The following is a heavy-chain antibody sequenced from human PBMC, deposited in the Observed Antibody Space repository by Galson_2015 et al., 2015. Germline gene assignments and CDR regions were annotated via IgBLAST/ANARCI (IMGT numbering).Heavy chain of an antibody. Sequence: SLRLSCAASGFTFSSYGMHWVRQAPGKGLEWVSGISDNSGSAHYGDSVKGRFIISRDNSKNTLYLQMNSLRAGDTAVYFCAKTGSGSYYGGFDQWGQGTLVTVSS. CDR3: AKTGSGSYYGGFDQ. V-gene: IGHV3-23*01. D-gene: IGHD3-10*01. CDR1: GFTFSSYG. J-gene: IGHJ4*02. CDR2: ISDNSGSA.